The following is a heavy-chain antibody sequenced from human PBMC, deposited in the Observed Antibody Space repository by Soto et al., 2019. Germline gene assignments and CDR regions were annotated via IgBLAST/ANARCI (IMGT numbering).Heavy chain of an antibody. CDR2: IYYSGST. Sequence: SETLSLTCTVSGGSISSYYWSWIRQPPGKGLEWIGYIYYSGSTNYNPSLKSRVTISVDTSKNQFSLKLSSVTAADTAVYYCARQAPISQSIAAHLDYWGQGTLVTVSS. CDR1: GGSISSYY. J-gene: IGHJ4*02. CDR3: ARQAPISQSIAAHLDY. D-gene: IGHD6-6*01. V-gene: IGHV4-59*08.